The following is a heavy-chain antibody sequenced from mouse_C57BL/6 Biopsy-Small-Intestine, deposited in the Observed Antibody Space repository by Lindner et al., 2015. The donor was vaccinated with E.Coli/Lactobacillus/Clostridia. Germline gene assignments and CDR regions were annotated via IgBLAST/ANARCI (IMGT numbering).Heavy chain of an antibody. J-gene: IGHJ4*01. Sequence: SVKVSCKVSGYNFSNYGISWVRQAPGQGLEWMGWISGYNGKTNYAQKFQGRVTMTTDTSTGTAYMELKSLRSDDTAVYYCARSAQQLVSVLWFDIWGQGILVTVSS. CDR2: ISGYNGKT. CDR1: GYNFSNYG. CDR3: ARSAQQLVSVLWFDI. D-gene: IGHD4-1*02. V-gene: IGHV14-1*02.